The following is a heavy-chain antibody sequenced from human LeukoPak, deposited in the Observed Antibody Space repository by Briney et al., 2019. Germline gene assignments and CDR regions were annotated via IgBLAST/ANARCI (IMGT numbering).Heavy chain of an antibody. V-gene: IGHV4-38-2*02. D-gene: IGHD2-15*01. CDR3: ARHVSANTGYFDS. J-gene: IGHJ4*02. CDR2: IYHSGLT. Sequence: SETLSLTCTVSGYSISSGYYWGWIRQPPGKGLEWIGSIYHSGLTYYNPSLKSRVTISVDTSKNHFSLNLSSVTAADTALYYCARHVSANTGYFDSCGQGTLVTVSS. CDR1: GYSISSGYY.